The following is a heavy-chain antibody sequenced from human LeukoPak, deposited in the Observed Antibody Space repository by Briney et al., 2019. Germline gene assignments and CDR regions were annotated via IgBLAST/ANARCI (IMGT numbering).Heavy chain of an antibody. CDR3: ARGFGIAAPLDY. D-gene: IGHD6-13*01. CDR2: IYYSGST. CDR1: GYSISSGYY. J-gene: IGHJ4*02. Sequence: SETLSLTCTVSGYSISSGYYWGWIRQPPGKGLEWIGYIYYSGSTNYNPSLKSRVTISVDTSKNQFSLKLSSVTAADTAVYYCARGFGIAAPLDYWGQGTLVTVSS. V-gene: IGHV4-38-2*02.